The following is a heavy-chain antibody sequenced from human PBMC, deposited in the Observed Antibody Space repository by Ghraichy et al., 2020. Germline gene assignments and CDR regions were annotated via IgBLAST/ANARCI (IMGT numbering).Heavy chain of an antibody. CDR1: GYTFTSYG. V-gene: IGHV1-18*01. J-gene: IGHJ6*02. Sequence: ASVKVSCKASGYTFTSYGISWVRQAPGQGLEWMGWISAYNGNTNYAQKLQGRVTMTTDTSTSTAYMELRSLRSDDTAVYYCARVRFYGSSWYGRWDPSPWRLLYYYYGMDVWGQGTTVTVSS. CDR3: ARVRFYGSSWYGRWDPSPWRLLYYYYGMDV. CDR2: ISAYNGNT. D-gene: IGHD6-13*01.